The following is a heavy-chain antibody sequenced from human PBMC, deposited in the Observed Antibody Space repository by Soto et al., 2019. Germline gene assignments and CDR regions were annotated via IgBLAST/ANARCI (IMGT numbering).Heavy chain of an antibody. J-gene: IGHJ4*02. CDR1: GFTFSDYY. CDR3: AREICSGGSCQIDY. CDR2: ISSSSSYT. D-gene: IGHD2-15*01. V-gene: IGHV3-11*06. Sequence: KAGGSLRLSCAASGFTFSDYYMSWIRQAPGKGLEWVSYISSSSSYTNYADSVKGRFTISRDNAKNSLYLQMNSLRAEDTAVYYCAREICSGGSCQIDYWGQGTLVTVSS.